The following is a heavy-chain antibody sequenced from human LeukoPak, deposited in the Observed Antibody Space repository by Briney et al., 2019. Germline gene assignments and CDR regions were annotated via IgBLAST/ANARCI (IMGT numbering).Heavy chain of an antibody. V-gene: IGHV4-34*01. CDR2: INHSGST. D-gene: IGHD3-16*01. CDR3: ARDTVYYAWGYSTKTFDS. J-gene: IGHJ4*02. Sequence: PSETLSLTCAVYGGSFSGYYWSWIRQPPGKGLEWIGEINHSGSTNYKPSLNSRVTISVDTSKNHFSLKLTSVTASDTAVYYCARDTVYYAWGYSTKTFDSWGQGTLVTVSS. CDR1: GGSFSGYY.